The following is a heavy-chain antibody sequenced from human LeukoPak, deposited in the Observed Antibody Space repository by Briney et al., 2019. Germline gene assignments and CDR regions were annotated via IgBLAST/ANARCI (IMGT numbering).Heavy chain of an antibody. D-gene: IGHD1-1*01. V-gene: IGHV4-38-2*01. CDR1: GYSISSGYY. CDR3: ARVDWNDDHCGMDV. Sequence: PSETLSLTCAVSGYSISSGYYWGWIRQPPGKGLEWIGSIYHSGSTYYNPSLKSRVTISVDTSKNQFSLKLSSVTAADTAVYYCARVDWNDDHCGMDVWGKGTTVTVSS. CDR2: IYHSGST. J-gene: IGHJ6*04.